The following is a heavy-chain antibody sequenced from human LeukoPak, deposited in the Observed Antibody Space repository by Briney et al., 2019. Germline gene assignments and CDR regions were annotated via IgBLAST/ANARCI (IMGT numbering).Heavy chain of an antibody. V-gene: IGHV3-30*18. J-gene: IGHJ6*02. Sequence: GGSLRLSCAASGFTFSSYGMHWVRQAPGKGLEWVAVISYDGSNKYYADSVKGRFTISRDNSKNTLYLQMNSLRAEDTAVYYCAKCGPQAYGMDVWGQGTTVTVSS. CDR3: AKCGPQAYGMDV. CDR2: ISYDGSNK. CDR1: GFTFSSYG. D-gene: IGHD2-21*01.